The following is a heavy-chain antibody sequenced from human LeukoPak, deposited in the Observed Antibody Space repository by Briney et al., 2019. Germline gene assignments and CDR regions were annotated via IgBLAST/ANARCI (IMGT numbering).Heavy chain of an antibody. CDR2: ISGSGGST. V-gene: IGHV3-23*01. J-gene: IGHJ3*02. CDR3: AKGLGGRLDAFDI. D-gene: IGHD4-23*01. CDR1: GFTFSSYA. Sequence: TGGSLRLSCAASGFTFSSYAMSWVRQAPGKGLEWVSAISGSGGSTYYADSVKGRFTISRDNSKNTLYLQMNSLRAEDTAVYYCAKGLGGRLDAFDIWGQGTMVTVSS.